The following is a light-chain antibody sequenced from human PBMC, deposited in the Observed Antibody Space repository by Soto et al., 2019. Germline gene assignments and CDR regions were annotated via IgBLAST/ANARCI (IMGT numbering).Light chain of an antibody. Sequence: DIQMTQSPSSVSASVGDRVTITCRASQGINRWLAWYQQKLGKAPKLLIFDASSLQSGVQSRFSGSGSGTDFTLTIRSLQPEDFATYYCKQSYSTPRTFGQGTKVDIK. J-gene: IGKJ1*01. CDR2: DAS. CDR3: KQSYSTPRT. V-gene: IGKV1-12*01. CDR1: QGINRW.